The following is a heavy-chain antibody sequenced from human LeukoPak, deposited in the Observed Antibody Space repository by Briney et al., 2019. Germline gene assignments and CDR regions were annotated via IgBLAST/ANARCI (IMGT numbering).Heavy chain of an antibody. D-gene: IGHD1-1*01. J-gene: IGHJ4*02. CDR1: GGTFTSYA. Sequence: SVKVCCKASGGTFTSYAISWVRQAPGQGLEWMGGIIPIFGTANYAQKFQGRVTITADESTSTAYMELSSLRSEDTAVYYCARGLGTWDHGDYWGQGTLVTVSS. V-gene: IGHV1-69*13. CDR2: IIPIFGTA. CDR3: ARGLGTWDHGDY.